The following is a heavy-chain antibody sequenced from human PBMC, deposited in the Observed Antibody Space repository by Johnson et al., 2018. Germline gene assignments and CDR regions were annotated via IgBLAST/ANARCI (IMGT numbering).Heavy chain of an antibody. V-gene: IGHV1-69*14. J-gene: IGHJ3*01. CDR1: GDRFSSYV. D-gene: IGHD2-21*02. CDR3: AGVLAFCGGDCYSGHNDAFDL. Sequence: QVQLVQSGAEVKKPGSSVKVSCKASGDRFSSYVMSWVRQAPGQGLEWMGGITPIFGTANYAQKFQGRVTITADKSTNTAYMELGSLRSEDTAVYYCAGVLAFCGGDCYSGHNDAFDLWGQGTMVTVSS. CDR2: ITPIFGTA.